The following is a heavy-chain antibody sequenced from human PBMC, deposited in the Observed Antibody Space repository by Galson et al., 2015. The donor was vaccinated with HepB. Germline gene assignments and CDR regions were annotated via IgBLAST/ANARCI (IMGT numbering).Heavy chain of an antibody. CDR2: INTETGDP. J-gene: IGHJ4*02. Sequence: SVKVSCKASGYTFTNYPMNWVRRAPGQGLEWMGWINTETGDPTYAQGFTGRFVFSLDTSVSTAYLQISSLKAEDTAVYYCARYSHGPDLDYWGQGTLVTVSS. D-gene: IGHD5-18*01. CDR1: GYTFTNYP. CDR3: ARYSHGPDLDY. V-gene: IGHV7-4-1*02.